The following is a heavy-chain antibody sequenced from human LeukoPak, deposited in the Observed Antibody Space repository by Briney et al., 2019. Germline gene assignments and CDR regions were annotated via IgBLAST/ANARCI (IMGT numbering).Heavy chain of an antibody. J-gene: IGHJ3*02. D-gene: IGHD3-22*01. CDR1: GGSISSNIW. Sequence: SETLSLTCAVSGGSISSNIWWSWVRQPPGKGLEWIGEIYHSASTNYNPSLKSRVSMSVDTSKNQFSLKLSSVTAADTAVYYCACLTTADAFDIWGQGTMVTVSS. CDR2: IYHSAST. V-gene: IGHV4-4*02. CDR3: ACLTTADAFDI.